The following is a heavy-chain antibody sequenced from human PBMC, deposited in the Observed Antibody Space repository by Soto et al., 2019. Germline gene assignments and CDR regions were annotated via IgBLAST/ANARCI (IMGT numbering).Heavy chain of an antibody. CDR1: GGSISSYY. D-gene: IGHD1-26*01. J-gene: IGHJ4*02. Sequence: SETLSLTCTVSGGSISSYYWSWIRQPPGKGLEWIGYIYYSGSTNYNPSLKSRVTISVDTSKNQFSLKLSSVTAADTAVYYCARRWXXXFDYWGQGTLVTVSS. CDR3: ARRWXXXFDY. CDR2: IYYSGST. V-gene: IGHV4-59*01.